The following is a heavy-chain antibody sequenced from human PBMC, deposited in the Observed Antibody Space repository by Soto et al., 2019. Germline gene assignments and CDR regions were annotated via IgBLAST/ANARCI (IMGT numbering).Heavy chain of an antibody. V-gene: IGHV6-1*01. CDR1: GDSVSSNSVA. Sequence: SQTLSLTCAISGDSVSSNSVAWHWIRQPPSRGLEWLGRTYYRSKWYIDYALSLKSRIVINTDTSKNQLSLHLNSVSPEDTAMYYCARAGSIFGVVMRLEVWGQGTTVTVSS. CDR2: TYYRSKWYI. J-gene: IGHJ6*02. CDR3: ARAGSIFGVVMRLEV. D-gene: IGHD3-3*01.